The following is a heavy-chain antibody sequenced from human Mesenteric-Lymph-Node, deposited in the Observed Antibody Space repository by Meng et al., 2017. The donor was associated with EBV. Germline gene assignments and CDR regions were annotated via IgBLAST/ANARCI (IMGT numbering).Heavy chain of an antibody. CDR2: TYYSGTT. Sequence: QLQLQESGSGLVTPSXXLSLTCXVSGGFXNNGDFSWNWIRQPPGKGLEWIGYTYYSGTTSYNPSLQRRVTISVDKSKNQFSLRLSSVAAADTALYFCARGQNYDLFSDDNDRWFDPWGPGTLGTVSS. J-gene: IGHJ5*02. D-gene: IGHD3-9*01. V-gene: IGHV4-30-2*01. CDR1: GGFXNNGDFS. CDR3: ARGQNYDLFSDDNDRWFDP.